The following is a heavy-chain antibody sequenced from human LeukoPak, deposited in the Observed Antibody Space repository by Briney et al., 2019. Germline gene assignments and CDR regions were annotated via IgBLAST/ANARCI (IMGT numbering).Heavy chain of an antibody. CDR2: FIPVLGTA. D-gene: IGHD3-22*01. Sequence: ASVKVSCKASGGTFSNYAISWVRQAPGQGLQWMGRFIPVLGTANYAQKFQGRVTITADKSTSTAYMELSSLRAEDTAVYYCAKVRDYYDSSGPDYWGQGTLVTVSS. J-gene: IGHJ4*02. V-gene: IGHV1-69*04. CDR1: GGTFSNYA. CDR3: AKVRDYYDSSGPDY.